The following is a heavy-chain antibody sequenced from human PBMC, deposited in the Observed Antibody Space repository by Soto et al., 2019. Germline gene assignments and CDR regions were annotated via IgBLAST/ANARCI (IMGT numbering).Heavy chain of an antibody. CDR3: ARGSSGRDYFDY. CDR2: ISYDGAHT. J-gene: IGHJ4*01. Sequence: QVQLMESGGGVVQPGRSLRLSCVTSAFSFSSHAMHWVRQAPGKGLEWVAIISYDGAHTYYADSVKGRFTISRDNSKSTLYLEMTRLTAEDTSLYYCARGSSGRDYFDYWGQGTLVTVSS. V-gene: IGHV3-33*01. D-gene: IGHD1-26*01. CDR1: AFSFSSHA.